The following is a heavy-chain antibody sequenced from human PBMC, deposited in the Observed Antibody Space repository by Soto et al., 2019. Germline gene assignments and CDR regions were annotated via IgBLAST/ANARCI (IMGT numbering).Heavy chain of an antibody. Sequence: SETLSLTCAVYGGSFSGYYWSWIRQPPGKGLEWIGEINHSGSTNYNPSLKSRVTISVDTSKNQFSLKLSSVTAADTAVYYCGRGSTMIVVAHDYWGQGTLVNVS. V-gene: IGHV4-34*01. CDR2: INHSGST. D-gene: IGHD3-22*01. CDR3: GRGSTMIVVAHDY. J-gene: IGHJ4*02. CDR1: GGSFSGYY.